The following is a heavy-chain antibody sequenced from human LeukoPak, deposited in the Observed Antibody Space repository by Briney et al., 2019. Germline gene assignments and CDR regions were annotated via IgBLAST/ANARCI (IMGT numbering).Heavy chain of an antibody. CDR3: AKDQPGTEIDY. D-gene: IGHD1-7*01. CDR2: VSDSGANT. Sequence: PGGSLRLSCAASGFTFSDYAMSWVRQAPGKGLEWVSTVSDSGANTYYADSVKGRFTISRDNSKNTLYLQMNSLRAEDTAVYYCAKDQPGTEIDYWGQGTLVTVSS. V-gene: IGHV3-23*01. CDR1: GFTFSDYA. J-gene: IGHJ4*02.